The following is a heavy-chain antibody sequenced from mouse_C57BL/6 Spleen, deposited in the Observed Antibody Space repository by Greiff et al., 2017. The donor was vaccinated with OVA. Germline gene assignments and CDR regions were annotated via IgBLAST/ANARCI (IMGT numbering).Heavy chain of an antibody. Sequence: VQLQQPGAELVRPGTSVKLSCKASGYTFTSYWMHWVKQRPGQGLEWIGVIDPSDSYTNYNQKFKGKATLTVDTSSSTAYMQLSSLTSEDSAVYYCASPIYYGYDDYAMDYWGQGTSVTVSS. J-gene: IGHJ4*01. CDR3: ASPIYYGYDDYAMDY. V-gene: IGHV1-59*01. CDR2: IDPSDSYT. D-gene: IGHD2-2*01. CDR1: GYTFTSYW.